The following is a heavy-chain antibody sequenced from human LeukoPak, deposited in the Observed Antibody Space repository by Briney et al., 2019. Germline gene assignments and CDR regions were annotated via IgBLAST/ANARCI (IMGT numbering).Heavy chain of an antibody. CDR3: ARDFFPIVDSTWFEIGY. CDR2: ISYDGYDK. CDR1: GFTFNDYA. V-gene: IGHV3-30-3*01. D-gene: IGHD2-21*01. J-gene: IGHJ4*02. Sequence: GRSLRLSCAASGFTFNDYAMYWVRQAPGKGLEWVTLISYDGYDKSYADSVRGRFTISRDNSRNTLYLQMDSLRSEDTAVYYCARDFFPIVDSTWFEIGYWGQGTLVTVSS.